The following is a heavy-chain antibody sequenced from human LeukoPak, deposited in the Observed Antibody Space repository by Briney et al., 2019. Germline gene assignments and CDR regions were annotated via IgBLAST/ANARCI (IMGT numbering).Heavy chain of an antibody. CDR1: GYTFTGYY. D-gene: IGHD6-6*01. CDR3: ARDSGVYSSSDY. CDR2: INPNSGGT. V-gene: IGHV1-2*02. Sequence: GASVKVSCKASGYTFTGYYMHWVRQAPGQGLEWMGWINPNSGGTNYAQKLQGRVTMTTDTSTSTAYMELRSLRSDDTAVYYCARDSGVYSSSDYWGQGTLVTVSS. J-gene: IGHJ4*02.